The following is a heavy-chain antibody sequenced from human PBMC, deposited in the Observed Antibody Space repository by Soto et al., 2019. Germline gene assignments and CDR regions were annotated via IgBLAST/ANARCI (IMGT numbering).Heavy chain of an antibody. V-gene: IGHV1-69*01. CDR2: ISPFLGTT. J-gene: IGHJ6*02. D-gene: IGHD3-3*01. CDR1: GGTFSSYG. CDR3: ASGFLESVTTHNNYYYYDGMDV. Sequence: QVQLVQSGAEVKKPGSSVKVSCKASGGTFSSYGISWVRQAPGQGLEWMGGISPFLGTTNYAQRFQGRVTITADESTSTAYMELSSLRSEDTAVYYCASGFLESVTTHNNYYYYDGMDVWGQGTTVTVSS.